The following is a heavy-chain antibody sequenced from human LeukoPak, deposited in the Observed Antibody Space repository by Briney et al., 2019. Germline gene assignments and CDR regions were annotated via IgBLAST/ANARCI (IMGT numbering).Heavy chain of an antibody. CDR1: GFTFSSYA. CDR3: ARFAAGGSYYYYMDV. CDR2: ISGSGGST. Sequence: GGSLRLSCAASGFTFSSYAMSWVRQAPGKGLEWVSAISGSGGSTYYADSVKGRFTISRDNSKNTLYLQMNSLRADDTAVYYCARFAAGGSYYYYMDVWGKGTTVTVSS. D-gene: IGHD3-10*01. V-gene: IGHV3-23*01. J-gene: IGHJ6*03.